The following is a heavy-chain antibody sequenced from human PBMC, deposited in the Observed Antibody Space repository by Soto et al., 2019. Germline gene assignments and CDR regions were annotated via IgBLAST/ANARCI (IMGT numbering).Heavy chain of an antibody. CDR1: GYTFTSYG. J-gene: IGHJ5*02. Sequence: GASVKVSCKASGYTFTSYGISWVRQAPGQGLEWMGWISAYNGNTNYAQKLQGRVTMTTDTSTSTAYMELRSLRSDDTAVYYCARTPRSRLWFGEFTLENWFDPWGQGTLVTVSS. V-gene: IGHV1-18*01. CDR2: ISAYNGNT. CDR3: ARTPRSRLWFGEFTLENWFDP. D-gene: IGHD3-10*01.